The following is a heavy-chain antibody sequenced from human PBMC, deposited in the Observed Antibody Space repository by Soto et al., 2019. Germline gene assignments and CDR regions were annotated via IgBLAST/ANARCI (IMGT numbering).Heavy chain of an antibody. CDR3: ARGGYCSGGPCSSYPLPWYFDL. V-gene: IGHV3-64*01. CDR1: GFTFSNYV. CDR2: ITSNGDST. D-gene: IGHD2-15*01. J-gene: IGHJ2*01. Sequence: GGSLRLSCAASGFTFSNYVVHWVRQAPGKGLQYVSVITSNGDSTDYASSVKGRFTISRDNPKNTLYLEMGALRPGDMAVYYCARGGYCSGGPCSSYPLPWYFDLWGRGTLVTVSS.